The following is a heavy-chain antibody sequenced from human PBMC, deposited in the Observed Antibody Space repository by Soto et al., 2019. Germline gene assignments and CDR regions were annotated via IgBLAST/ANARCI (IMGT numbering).Heavy chain of an antibody. Sequence: EVQLLESGGGLVQPGGSLRLSCAASGFTFSSYAMSWVRQAPGKGLEWVSAFSGSGGSTYYADSVKGRFTISGDNSKTTLSLQITGLRAENTAVYYCAKGRDSSGWYSSCDYWGQGTPVTVCS. CDR1: GFTFSSYA. CDR2: FSGSGGST. J-gene: IGHJ4*02. D-gene: IGHD6-19*01. V-gene: IGHV3-23*01. CDR3: AKGRDSSGWYSSCDY.